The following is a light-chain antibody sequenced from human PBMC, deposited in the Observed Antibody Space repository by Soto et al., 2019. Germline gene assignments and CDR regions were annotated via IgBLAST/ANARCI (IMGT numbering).Light chain of an antibody. Sequence: QSALTQPASVSGSPGQSITISCTGTSSDVGVYNYVSWYQQHPGKAPQLMTYDVSNRPSGVSNRFSGSKSGNTASLTISGLQAEDEADYYCSSYTSRSTRVFGGGTKLTVL. CDR2: DVS. CDR3: SSYTSRSTRV. V-gene: IGLV2-14*01. CDR1: SSDVGVYNY. J-gene: IGLJ2*01.